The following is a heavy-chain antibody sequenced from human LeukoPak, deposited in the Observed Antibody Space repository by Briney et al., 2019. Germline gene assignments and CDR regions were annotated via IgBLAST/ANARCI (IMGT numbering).Heavy chain of an antibody. Sequence: GGSLRLSCVASGFTFSNYWMSWVRQAPGKGPEWVANIKRDVNEKHYVDSVKGRFTISRDNAKNTLYLQLNSLRAEDTAVYYCAKDKELRYFDWLFDLDYWGQGTLVTVSS. V-gene: IGHV3-7*01. CDR3: AKDKELRYFDWLFDLDY. CDR1: GFTFSNYW. CDR2: IKRDVNEK. D-gene: IGHD3-9*01. J-gene: IGHJ4*02.